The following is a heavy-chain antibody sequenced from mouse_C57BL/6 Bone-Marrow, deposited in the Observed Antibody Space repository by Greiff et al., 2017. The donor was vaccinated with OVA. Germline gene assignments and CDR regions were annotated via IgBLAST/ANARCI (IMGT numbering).Heavy chain of an antibody. J-gene: IGHJ3*01. D-gene: IGHD2-3*01. Sequence: QVTLKVSGPGILQPSQTLSLTCSFSGFSLSTFGMGVGWIRQPSGKGLEWLAHIWWDDDKYYNPALKSRLTISKDTSKNQVFLKLANVDTADTATYYCARIGYDGYYVRFAYWGQGTLVTVSA. CDR2: IWWDDDK. CDR1: GFSLSTFGMG. CDR3: ARIGYDGYYVRFAY. V-gene: IGHV8-8*01.